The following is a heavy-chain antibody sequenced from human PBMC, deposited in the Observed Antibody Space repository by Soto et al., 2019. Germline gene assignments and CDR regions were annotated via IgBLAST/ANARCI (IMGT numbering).Heavy chain of an antibody. D-gene: IGHD6-19*01. CDR1: GFTFSSYS. CDR2: ISSSSSYI. J-gene: IGHJ5*02. Sequence: EVQLVESGGGLVKPGGSLRLSCAASGFTFSSYSMNWVRQAPGKGLEWVSSISSSSSYIYYADSVKGRFTISRDNAKNSLYLQMNSLRAEDTAVYYGARDYSSGWYWFDPWGQGTLVTVSS. V-gene: IGHV3-21*01. CDR3: ARDYSSGWYWFDP.